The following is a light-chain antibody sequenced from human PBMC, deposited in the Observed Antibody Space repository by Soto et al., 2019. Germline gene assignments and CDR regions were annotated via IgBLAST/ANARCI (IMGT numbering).Light chain of an antibody. CDR3: SSYTSSSTYV. V-gene: IGLV2-14*01. Sequence: QSVLTQPASVSGSPGQSITISCTGTSSDVGGYNYVSWHQLHPGKAPKLMVYEVSNRPSGVSNRFSGSKSGNTASLTISGLQAEDEADYYCSSYTSSSTYVFATGTKVTVL. CDR1: SSDVGGYNY. J-gene: IGLJ1*01. CDR2: EVS.